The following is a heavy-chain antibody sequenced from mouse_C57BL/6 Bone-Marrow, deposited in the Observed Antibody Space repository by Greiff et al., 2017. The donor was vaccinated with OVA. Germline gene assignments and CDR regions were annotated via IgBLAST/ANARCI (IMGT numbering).Heavy chain of an antibody. J-gene: IGHJ4*01. V-gene: IGHV1-19*01. D-gene: IGHD1-1*01. CDR1: GYTFTDYY. Sequence: EVKLQESGPVLVKPGASVKMSCKASGYTFTDYYMNWVKQSHGKSLEWIGVINPYNGGTSYNQKFKGKATLTVDKSSSTAYMELNSLTSEDSAVYYCARGYYYGSSPYAMDYWGQGTSVTVSS. CDR3: ARGYYYGSSPYAMDY. CDR2: INPYNGGT.